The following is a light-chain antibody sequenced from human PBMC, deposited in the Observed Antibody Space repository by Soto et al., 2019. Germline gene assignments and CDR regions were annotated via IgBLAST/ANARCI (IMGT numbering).Light chain of an antibody. CDR1: SSNIGAGYD. CDR3: QSYDSSLSWV. Sequence: QSVLTQPPSVSGAPGQRVTISCTGSSSNIGAGYDVHWYQQLPGTAHKLLIYGNSNRPSGVPDRFSGSKSGTSASLAITGLQAEDEADYYCQSYDSSLSWVFGGGTKLT. V-gene: IGLV1-40*01. CDR2: GNS. J-gene: IGLJ3*02.